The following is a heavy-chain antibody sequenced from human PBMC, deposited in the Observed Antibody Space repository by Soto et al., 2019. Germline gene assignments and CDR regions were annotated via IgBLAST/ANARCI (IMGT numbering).Heavy chain of an antibody. V-gene: IGHV3-30*18. CDR2: VAYDGNIN. CDR3: AKEFEKDYDDFGY. Sequence: QVHLVESGGGVVQPGRSLRLSCAASGFSFSSFGMHWVRQAPGKGLEWVAVVAYDGNINYYADSVKGRFTISRDNSKNTRYLQMKSLRFEEMAVDYCAKEFEKDYDDFGYWGQGTLVTVSS. CDR1: GFSFSSFG. J-gene: IGHJ4*02. D-gene: IGHD4-17*01.